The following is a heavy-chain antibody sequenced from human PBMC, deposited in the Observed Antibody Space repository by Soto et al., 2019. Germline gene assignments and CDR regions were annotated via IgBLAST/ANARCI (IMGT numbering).Heavy chain of an antibody. J-gene: IGHJ4*02. Sequence: EVQLVESGGGLVQPGGSLRLSCAASGFTFSSCRMNWVRQAPGKGLEWVSSISSSSISMYYADSVKGRFTISRDNAKNSLYLQMNSLRADDTAVYFCARAEDGYSFDYWGQGTLVTVSS. CDR2: ISSSSISM. D-gene: IGHD5-12*01. CDR1: GFTFSSCR. V-gene: IGHV3-21*01. CDR3: ARAEDGYSFDY.